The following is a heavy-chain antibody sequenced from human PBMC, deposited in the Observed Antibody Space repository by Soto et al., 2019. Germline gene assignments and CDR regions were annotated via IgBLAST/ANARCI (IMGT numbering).Heavy chain of an antibody. V-gene: IGHV4-30-4*02. D-gene: IGHD4-17*01. J-gene: IGHJ5*02. CDR1: GGSISSGDYY. CDR2: IYHSGST. CDR3: KKLPWADYGGIFDP. Sequence: SETLSLTCTVSGGSISSGDYYWSWIRQPPGKGLEWIGYIYHSGSTYYNPSLKSRVTISVNTSKNQFSLKLSSVTTADTAVYYCKKLPWADYGGIFDPWGQGTLVTVSS.